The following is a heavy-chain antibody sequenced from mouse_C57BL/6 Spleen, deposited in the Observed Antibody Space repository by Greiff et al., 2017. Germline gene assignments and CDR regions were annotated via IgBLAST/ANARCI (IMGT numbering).Heavy chain of an antibody. J-gene: IGHJ2*01. CDR2: IDPSDSYT. CDR1: GYTFTSYW. D-gene: IGHD1-1*01. CDR3: AREGVYYCGSSGDY. V-gene: IGHV1-50*01. Sequence: QVQLQQPGAELVKPGASVKLSCKASGYTFTSYWMQWVKQRPGQGLEWIGEIDPSDSYTNYNQKFKGKATLTVDTSSSTAYMQLSSLTSEDSAVYYCAREGVYYCGSSGDYWGQGTTLTVSS.